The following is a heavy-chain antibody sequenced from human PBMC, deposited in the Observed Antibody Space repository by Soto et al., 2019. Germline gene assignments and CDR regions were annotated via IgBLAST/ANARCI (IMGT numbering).Heavy chain of an antibody. D-gene: IGHD3-3*01. J-gene: IGHJ5*02. V-gene: IGHV4-39*01. Sequence: SETLSLTCTVSGGSISSSSYYWGWIRQPPGKGLEWIGSIYYSGSTYYNPSLKSRVTISVDTSKNQFSLKLSSVTAADTAVYYCARPYSIPRSSGVVEVGNWFDPWGQGTLVTVSS. CDR3: ARPYSIPRSSGVVEVGNWFDP. CDR1: GGSISSSSYY. CDR2: IYYSGST.